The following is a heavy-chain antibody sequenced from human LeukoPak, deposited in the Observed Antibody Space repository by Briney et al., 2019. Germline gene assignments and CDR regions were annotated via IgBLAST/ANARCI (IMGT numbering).Heavy chain of an antibody. V-gene: IGHV4-59*01. Sequence: SETLSLTCTVSGGSISSYYWSWIRQPPGKGLEWIGYIYYSGSTNYNPSLKSRVSISVDTSKNQFSLKLSSVTAADTAVYFCARVGRGDYTWGSYSFDYWGQGTLVTVSS. D-gene: IGHD3-16*01. CDR1: GGSISSYY. CDR2: IYYSGST. J-gene: IGHJ4*02. CDR3: ARVGRGDYTWGSYSFDY.